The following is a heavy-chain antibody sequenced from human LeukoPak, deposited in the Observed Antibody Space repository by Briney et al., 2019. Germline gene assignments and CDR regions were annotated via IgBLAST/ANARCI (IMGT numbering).Heavy chain of an antibody. CDR2: IIPIFGTA. Sequence: GASVKVSCKASGGTFSSYAISWVRQAPGQGLEWRGGIIPIFGTANYAQKFQGRVTITTDESTSTAYMELSSLRSEDTAVYYCAETGDSSGWYRSFDYWGQGTLVTVSS. CDR1: GGTFSSYA. V-gene: IGHV1-69*05. CDR3: AETGDSSGWYRSFDY. D-gene: IGHD6-19*01. J-gene: IGHJ4*02.